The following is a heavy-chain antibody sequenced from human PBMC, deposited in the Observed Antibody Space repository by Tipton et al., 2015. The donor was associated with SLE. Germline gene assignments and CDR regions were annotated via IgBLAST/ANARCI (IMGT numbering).Heavy chain of an antibody. V-gene: IGHV4-61*01. D-gene: IGHD2-21*01. CDR1: GYSIGRGFY. Sequence: GLVKPSETLSLTCTVSGYSIGRGFYWAWLRQAPGKGLEWIGYIYYSGTTNYNPSLKSRVTISVDTSKNEVSLRLNSVTAADTAVYYCAREKGLRSYMDVWGKGTTVTVSS. CDR3: AREKGLRSYMDV. CDR2: IYYSGTT. J-gene: IGHJ6*03.